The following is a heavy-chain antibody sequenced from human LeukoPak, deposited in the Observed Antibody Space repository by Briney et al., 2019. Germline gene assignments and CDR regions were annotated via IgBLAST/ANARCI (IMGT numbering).Heavy chain of an antibody. J-gene: IGHJ3*02. V-gene: IGHV1-8*01. Sequence: ASVKVSCKASGYTFTSYDINWVRQATGQGLEWMGWMNPNSGNTGYAQKFQGRVTMTRNTSITTSYMELSSLRSEDTAVYYCAKVAPGGLGAFDIWGQGTMVTVSS. CDR3: AKVAPGGLGAFDI. D-gene: IGHD3-10*01. CDR1: GYTFTSYD. CDR2: MNPNSGNT.